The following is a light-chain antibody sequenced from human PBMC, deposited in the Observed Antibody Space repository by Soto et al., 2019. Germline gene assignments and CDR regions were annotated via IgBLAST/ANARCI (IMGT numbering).Light chain of an antibody. CDR3: AGWDDSLNGWL. CDR1: SSNIGTNA. Sequence: QSVLTQPPSASGTPGQRVSISCSGSSSNIGTNAVNWYQHLPGTAPKLLIHSNDQRPSGVPDRFSGSKSGTSASLAISGLQSEDEADYYCAGWDDSLNGWLFGGGTKLTVL. CDR2: SND. V-gene: IGLV1-44*01. J-gene: IGLJ3*02.